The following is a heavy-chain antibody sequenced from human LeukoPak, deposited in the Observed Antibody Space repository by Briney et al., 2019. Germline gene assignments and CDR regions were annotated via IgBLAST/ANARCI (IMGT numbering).Heavy chain of an antibody. CDR2: FYNSGST. CDR1: GGSISSYY. D-gene: IGHD5-18*01. V-gene: IGHV4-59*01. Sequence: SETLSLTCTVSGGSISSYYWSWIRQPPGKGLEWIGCFYNSGSTRYNPSLNSRVTISVDTSKNQFSLKLSSVTAADTALYYRARGVDRAKMRTWGQGTLVTVSS. J-gene: IGHJ5*02. CDR3: ARGVDRAKMRT.